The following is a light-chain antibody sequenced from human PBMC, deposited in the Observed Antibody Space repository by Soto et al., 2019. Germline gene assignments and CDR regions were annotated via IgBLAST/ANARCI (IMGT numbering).Light chain of an antibody. J-gene: IGKJ1*01. CDR2: GAS. CDR1: QSVSSSF. Sequence: EIVLTQSPGTLSLSPGERATLSCRASQSVSSSFLAWYQQKPGQAPRLLIYGASSRATGIPDRFSGSGSGTDFTLTISGLDPEYFAVYYCQQYGSSPWTFGQGTKVEIK. CDR3: QQYGSSPWT. V-gene: IGKV3-20*01.